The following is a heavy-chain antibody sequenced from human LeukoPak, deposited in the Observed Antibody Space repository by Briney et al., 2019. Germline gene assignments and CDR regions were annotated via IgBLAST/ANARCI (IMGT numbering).Heavy chain of an antibody. D-gene: IGHD3-22*01. CDR3: ARLDSSATKDWYFDL. CDR1: GYRFTGYY. V-gene: IGHV1-46*01. J-gene: IGHJ2*01. Sequence: ASVKVSCKASGYRFTGYYIHWVRQAPGQGLEWMGIINPSGGNTRYAQKFQGRVTMTRDTSTSTVYMEVSSLRSEDTAVYYCARLDSSATKDWYFDLWGRGTLVTVSS. CDR2: INPSGGNT.